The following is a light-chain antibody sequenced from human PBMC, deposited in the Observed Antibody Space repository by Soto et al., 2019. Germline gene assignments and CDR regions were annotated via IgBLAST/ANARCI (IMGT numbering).Light chain of an antibody. CDR1: SSNIGSNA. V-gene: IGLV1-44*01. J-gene: IGLJ3*02. Sequence: QSALTQPPSASGTPGQRVTISCSGSSSNIGSNAVNWYQQLPGTAPKLVIYSKNQRPSGVPDRFSGSKSGTSATLAISGLQSEDEADYYCATWDDSLSGWVFGGGTKLTVL. CDR3: ATWDDSLSGWV. CDR2: SKN.